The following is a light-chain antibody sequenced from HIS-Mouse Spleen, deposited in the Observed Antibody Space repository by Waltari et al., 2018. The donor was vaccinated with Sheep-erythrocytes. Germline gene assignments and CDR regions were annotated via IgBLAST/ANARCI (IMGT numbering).Light chain of an antibody. J-gene: IGKJ1*01. CDR2: LGS. Sequence: DIVMTQSPLSLPVTPGEPASLSCRSSQSLLHSNGYNYLDWYLQKPGQSPQLLIYLGSNRASGVPDRFSGSGSGTDFTLTISSLQPEDFATYYCQQFNNYPRTFGQGTKVEIK. V-gene: IGKV2-28*01. CDR3: QQFNNYPRT. CDR1: QSLLHSNGYNY.